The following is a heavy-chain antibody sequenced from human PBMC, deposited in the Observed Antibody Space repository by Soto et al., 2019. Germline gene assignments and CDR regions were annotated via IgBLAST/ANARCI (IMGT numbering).Heavy chain of an antibody. J-gene: IGHJ1*01. D-gene: IGHD6-19*01. CDR2: ISGSGGST. V-gene: IGHV3-23*01. CDR3: AKDLHRSSGCFSSPPYPEYFQH. CDR1: GFTFSSYA. Sequence: EVQLLESGGGLVQPGGSLRLSCAASGFTFSSYAMSWVRQAPGKGLEWVSAISGSGGSTYYADSVKGRFTISRDNSKNTPYLQMNSLRAEDTAVYYCAKDLHRSSGCFSSPPYPEYFQHWVQVSLVTVSS.